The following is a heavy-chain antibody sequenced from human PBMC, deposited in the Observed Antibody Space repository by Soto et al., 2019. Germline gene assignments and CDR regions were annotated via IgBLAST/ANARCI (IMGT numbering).Heavy chain of an antibody. CDR2: IYHGGTT. J-gene: IGHJ4*02. V-gene: IGHV4-38-2*02. D-gene: IGHD6-13*01. CDR1: GYSISSGSY. CDR3: AREVWSEEIAAAGGVDY. Sequence: SETLSLICTVSGYSISSGSYWAWIRQPPGKGPEWIASIYHGGTTFYNPSLKSRITISVDTSNNQFSLKLPSVTAADTAVYYCAREVWSEEIAAAGGVDYWGQGTLVTVSS.